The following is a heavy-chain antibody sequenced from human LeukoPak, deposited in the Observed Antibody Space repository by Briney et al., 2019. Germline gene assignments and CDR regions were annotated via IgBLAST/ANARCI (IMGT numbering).Heavy chain of an antibody. V-gene: IGHV4-39*07. Sequence: SETLSLTCTVSGGSISSSSYYWGWIRQPPGKGLEWIGSIYHSGSTYYNPSLKSRVTISVDASKNQFSLKLSSVTAADTAVYYCARSTGDYPRDFDYWGQGTLVTVSS. CDR2: IYHSGST. CDR3: ARSTGDYPRDFDY. J-gene: IGHJ4*02. D-gene: IGHD4-17*01. CDR1: GGSISSSSYY.